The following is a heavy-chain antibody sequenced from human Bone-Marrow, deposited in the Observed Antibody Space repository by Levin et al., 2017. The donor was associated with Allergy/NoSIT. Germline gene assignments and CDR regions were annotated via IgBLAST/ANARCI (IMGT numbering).Heavy chain of an antibody. V-gene: IGHV4-34*01. J-gene: IGHJ4*02. D-gene: IGHD3-22*01. CDR3: AREWDSSGYAGANSYYFDY. CDR2: INHSGST. CDR1: GGSFSGYY. Sequence: SETLSLTCAVYGGSFSGYYWSWIRQPPGKGLEWIGEINHSGSTNYNPSLKSRVTISVDTSKNQFSLKLSSVTAADTAVYYCAREWDSSGYAGANSYYFDYWGQGTLVTVSS.